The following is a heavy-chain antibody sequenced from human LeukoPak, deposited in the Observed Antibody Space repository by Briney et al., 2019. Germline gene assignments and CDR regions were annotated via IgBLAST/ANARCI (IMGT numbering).Heavy chain of an antibody. CDR1: GFTFSSFG. V-gene: IGHV3-33*01. J-gene: IGHJ4*02. D-gene: IGHD3-16*01. CDR2: IWYDGTNK. CDR3: ARAMGELGVDY. Sequence: GGSLRLSCAASGFTFSSFGMHWVRQAPGKGLEWVAVIWYDGTNKYYADSVKGRFTISRDNSKNTLYLQMNSLRAEDTAVFYCARAMGELGVDYWGQGTLVTVSS.